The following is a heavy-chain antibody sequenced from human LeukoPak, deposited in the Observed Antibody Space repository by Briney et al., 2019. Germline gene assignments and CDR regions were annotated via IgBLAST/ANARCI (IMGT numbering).Heavy chain of an antibody. CDR1: GFSFSSSP. CDR3: AKKNSGLHPFDF. CDR2: ISSSGGDT. D-gene: IGHD4-23*01. V-gene: IGHV3-23*01. Sequence: GGSLRLSCAASGFSFSSSPMSWVRDAPGKGLEWVSGISSSGGDTPYADSVKGRFTISRDNSKNTLYLQMNSLRAEDTAVYYCAKKNSGLHPFDFWGQGTLVIVSS. J-gene: IGHJ4*02.